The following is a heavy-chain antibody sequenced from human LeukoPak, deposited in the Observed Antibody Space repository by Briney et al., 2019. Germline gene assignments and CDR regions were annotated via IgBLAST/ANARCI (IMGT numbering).Heavy chain of an antibody. V-gene: IGHV4-4*02. D-gene: IGHD6-13*01. CDR3: ARRRVQQLRSKQVDY. CDR1: GGSISSSSW. J-gene: IGHJ4*02. Sequence: SETLSLTCAVSGGSISSSSWWSWVRQPPGKGLEWIGEIYHSGSTNYNPSLKSRVTISVDKSKSQFSLKLSSVTAADTAVYYCARRRVQQLRSKQVDYWGQGTLVTVSS. CDR2: IYHSGST.